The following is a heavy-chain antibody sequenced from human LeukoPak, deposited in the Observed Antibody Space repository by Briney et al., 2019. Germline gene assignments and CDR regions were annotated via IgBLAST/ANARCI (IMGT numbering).Heavy chain of an antibody. CDR1: GFTFSSYA. V-gene: IGHV3-23*01. CDR3: ARDSSGYAEFDY. J-gene: IGHJ4*02. D-gene: IGHD3-22*01. CDR2: ISRNAAGT. Sequence: GGSLRLSCAASGFTFSSYAMTWVRQAPGKGLEWVSAISRNAAGTYYADSVKGRFTISRDNFQNTLYLQINSLRADDTAVYYCARDSSGYAEFDYWGQGTLVTVSS.